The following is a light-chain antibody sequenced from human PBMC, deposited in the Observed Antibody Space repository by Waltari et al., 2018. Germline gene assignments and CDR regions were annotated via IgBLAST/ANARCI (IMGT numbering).Light chain of an antibody. V-gene: IGKV1-27*01. Sequence: DIQMTQSPSSLSASVGDRVTITCRASQGISNYLAWYQQKPGKVPKLLIYAASTLPSGVPYRFRGSGSGTDFTLTISSLQPEDVATYYCQKYNSAPRTFGQGTKVEIK. CDR1: QGISNY. CDR2: AAS. J-gene: IGKJ1*01. CDR3: QKYNSAPRT.